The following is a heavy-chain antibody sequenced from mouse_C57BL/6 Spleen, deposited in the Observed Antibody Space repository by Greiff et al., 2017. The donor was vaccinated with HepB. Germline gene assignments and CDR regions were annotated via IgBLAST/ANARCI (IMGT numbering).Heavy chain of an antibody. CDR3: ARSPHRYYAMDY. CDR2: INPSTGGT. J-gene: IGHJ4*01. Sequence: LVESGPELVKPGASVKISCKASGYSFTGYYMNWVKQSPEKSLEWIGEINPSTGGTTYNQKFKAKATLTVDKSSSTAYMQLKSLTSEDSAVYYCARSPHRYYAMDYWGQGTSVTVSS. V-gene: IGHV1-42*01. CDR1: GYSFTGYY. D-gene: IGHD2-14*01.